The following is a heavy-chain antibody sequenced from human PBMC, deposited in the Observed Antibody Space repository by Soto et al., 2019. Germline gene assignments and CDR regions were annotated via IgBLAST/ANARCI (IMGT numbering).Heavy chain of an antibody. D-gene: IGHD3-10*01. CDR2: IYYSGST. CDR1: GGSISSYY. V-gene: IGHV4-59*08. Sequence: SETLSLTCTVSGGSISSYYWSWIRQPPGKGLEWIGYIYYSGSTYYNPSLKSRVTISVDTSKNQFSLKLSSVTAADTAVYYCASLGRRITMVRGAPDYWGQGTLVTVSS. CDR3: ASLGRRITMVRGAPDY. J-gene: IGHJ4*02.